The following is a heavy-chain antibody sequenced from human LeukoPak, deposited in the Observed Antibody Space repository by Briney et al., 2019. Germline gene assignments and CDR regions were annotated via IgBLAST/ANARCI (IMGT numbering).Heavy chain of an antibody. CDR2: INHSGST. Sequence: SETLSLTCAVYGGSFSGYYWSWIRQPPGKGLEWIGEINHSGSTNYNPSLKSRVTISVDTSKNQFSLKLSSVTAADTAVYYCARGFYFDYWGQGTLVTVSS. CDR1: GGSFSGYY. J-gene: IGHJ4*02. CDR3: ARGFYFDY. V-gene: IGHV4-34*01.